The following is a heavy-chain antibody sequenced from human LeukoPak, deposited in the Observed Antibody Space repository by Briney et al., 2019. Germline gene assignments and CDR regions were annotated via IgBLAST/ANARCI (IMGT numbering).Heavy chain of an antibody. V-gene: IGHV4-59*11. CDR2: IFYVGST. Sequence: TSETLSLTCTVSGDSIGSHYWSWIRQPPEKGLEWIGYIFYVGSTNYNPSLKSRVTISVDTSKNQFSLKLNSVTAADTAVYYCARDYYDSRGEAFDIWGQGTMVTVSS. D-gene: IGHD3-22*01. CDR1: GDSIGSHY. J-gene: IGHJ3*02. CDR3: ARDYYDSRGEAFDI.